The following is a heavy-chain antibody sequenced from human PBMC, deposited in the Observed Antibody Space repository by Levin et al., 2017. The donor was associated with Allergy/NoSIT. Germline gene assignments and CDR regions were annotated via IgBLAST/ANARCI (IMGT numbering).Heavy chain of an antibody. CDR3: ATGGYRSYWYFDL. CDR1: GYTLTELS. D-gene: IGHD5-12*01. Sequence: EASVKVSCKVSGYTLTELSMHWVRQAPGKGLEWMGGFDPEDGETIYAQKFQGRVTMTEDTSTDTAYMELSSLRSEDTAVYYCATGGYRSYWYFDLWGRGTLVTVSS. CDR2: FDPEDGET. V-gene: IGHV1-24*01. J-gene: IGHJ2*01.